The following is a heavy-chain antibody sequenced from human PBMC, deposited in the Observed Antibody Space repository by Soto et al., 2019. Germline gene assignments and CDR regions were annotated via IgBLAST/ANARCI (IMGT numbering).Heavy chain of an antibody. D-gene: IGHD6-13*01. CDR1: GGSISSISYY. CDR3: ARGGPLYSSSWYNYYYYGMDV. V-gene: IGHV4-39*01. CDR2: IYYSGST. J-gene: IGHJ6*02. Sequence: PSETLSLTCTVSGGSISSISYYWGWIRQPPGKGLEWIGSIYYSGSTYYNPSLKSRVTISVDTSKNQFSLKLSSVTAADTAVYYCARGGPLYSSSWYNYYYYGMDVWGQGTTVTVSS.